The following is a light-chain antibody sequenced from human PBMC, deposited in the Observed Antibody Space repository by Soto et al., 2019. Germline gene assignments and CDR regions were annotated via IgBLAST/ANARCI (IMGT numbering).Light chain of an antibody. J-gene: IGKJ1*01. CDR2: KAS. V-gene: IGKV1-5*03. CDR1: QSISSW. Sequence: DIQRTPYPSTLSSSVGDRVTITCRASQSISSWLAWYQQKPGKAPKLLIYKASSLESGVPSRFSGSGSGTEFTLTISSLQPDDFATYYCQQYNSYWTFGQGTKV. CDR3: QQYNSYWT.